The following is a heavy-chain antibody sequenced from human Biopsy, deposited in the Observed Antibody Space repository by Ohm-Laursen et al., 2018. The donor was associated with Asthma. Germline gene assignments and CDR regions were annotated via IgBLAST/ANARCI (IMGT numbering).Heavy chain of an antibody. CDR1: GGSISSGGYS. CDR3: ARVKDGYNFDY. CDR2: IYHSGST. D-gene: IGHD5-24*01. J-gene: IGHJ4*02. Sequence: TLSLTWAVSGGSISSGGYSWSWIRQPPGKGLEWIWYIYHSGSTYYNPSLKSRVTISVDRSKNQFSLKLSSVTAADTAVYYCARVKDGYNFDYWGQGTLVTVSS. V-gene: IGHV4-30-2*01.